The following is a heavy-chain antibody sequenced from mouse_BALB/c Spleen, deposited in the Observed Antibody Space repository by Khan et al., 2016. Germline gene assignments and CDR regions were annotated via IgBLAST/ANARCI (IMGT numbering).Heavy chain of an antibody. J-gene: IGHJ2*01. CDR1: GFTFSSFG. V-gene: IGHV5-17*02. CDR3: GRGDY. CDR2: ISSGSSAI. Sequence: EVQLVESGGGLVQPGGSRKLSCAASGFTFSSFGMHWVRQAPEKGLEWLAFISSGSSAIYYSDTIKGRFTISRDNPKTTLFLQMTSLRSEDTAMYYCGRGDYWGQGTTLTVSS.